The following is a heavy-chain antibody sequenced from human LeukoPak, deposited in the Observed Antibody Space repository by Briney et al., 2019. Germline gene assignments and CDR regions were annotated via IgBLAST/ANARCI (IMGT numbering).Heavy chain of an antibody. CDR1: GFTFSSYA. CDR3: AKDLQISSWYRALSYYYYGMDV. D-gene: IGHD6-13*01. CDR2: ISGSGGST. J-gene: IGHJ6*02. V-gene: IGHV3-23*01. Sequence: QTGGSLRLSCAASGFTFSSYAMSWVRQAPGKGLEWVSAISGSGGSTYYADSVKGRFTISRDNSKNTLYLQMNSLRAEDTAVYYCAKDLQISSWYRALSYYYYGMDVWGQGTTVTVSS.